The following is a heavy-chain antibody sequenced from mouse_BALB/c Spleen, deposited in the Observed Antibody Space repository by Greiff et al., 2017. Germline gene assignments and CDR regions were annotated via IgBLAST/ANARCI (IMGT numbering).Heavy chain of an antibody. CDR1: GYTFTSYN. CDR2: IYPGNGDT. J-gene: IGHJ4*01. Sequence: LQQPGAELVKPGASVKMSCKASGYTFTSYNMHWVKQTPGQGLEWIGAIYPGNGDTSYNQKFKGKATLTADKSSSTAYMQLSSLTSEDSAVYYCARWDYAMDYWGQGTSVTVSS. D-gene: IGHD4-1*01. V-gene: IGHV1-12*01. CDR3: ARWDYAMDY.